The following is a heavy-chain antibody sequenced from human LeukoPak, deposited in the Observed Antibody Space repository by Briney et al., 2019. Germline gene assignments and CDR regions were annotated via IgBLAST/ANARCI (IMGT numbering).Heavy chain of an antibody. J-gene: IGHJ6*02. Sequence: SQTLSLTCTVSGGSISSGGYYWSWIRQHPGKGLEWIGYIYYSGSTYYNPSLKSRVTISVDTSKIQFSLKLSSVTAADTAVYYCARVSCSSATCYSYYGMDVWGQGTTVTVSS. V-gene: IGHV4-31*03. CDR2: IYYSGST. CDR3: ARVSCSSATCYSYYGMDV. CDR1: GGSISSGGYY. D-gene: IGHD2-2*01.